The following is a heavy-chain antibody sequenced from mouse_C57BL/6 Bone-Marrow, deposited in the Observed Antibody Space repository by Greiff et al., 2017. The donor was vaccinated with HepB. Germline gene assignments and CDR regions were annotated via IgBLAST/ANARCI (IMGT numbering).Heavy chain of an antibody. CDR1: GFNIKDDY. CDR2: IDPENGDT. D-gene: IGHD1-1*01. J-gene: IGHJ4*01. Sequence: VHVKQSGAELVRPGASVKLSCTASGFNIKDDYMHWVKQRPEQGLEWIGWIDPENGDTEYASKFQGKATITADTSSNTAYLQLSSLTSEDTAVYYCTTVVAEAMDYWGQGTSVTVSS. V-gene: IGHV14-4*01. CDR3: TTVVAEAMDY.